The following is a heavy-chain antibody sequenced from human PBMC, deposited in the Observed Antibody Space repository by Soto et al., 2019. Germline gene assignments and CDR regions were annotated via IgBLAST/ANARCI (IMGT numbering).Heavy chain of an antibody. J-gene: IGHJ6*02. CDR2: VIPIFGTA. Sequence: SVKVSCKASGGTFSSYAISWVRQAPGQGLEWMGGVIPIFGTANYAQKFQGRVTITADKSTSTAYMELSSLRSEDTAVYYCASPQRRSYYGMDVWGQGTTVTVSS. V-gene: IGHV1-69*06. CDR1: GGTFSSYA. CDR3: ASPQRRSYYGMDV.